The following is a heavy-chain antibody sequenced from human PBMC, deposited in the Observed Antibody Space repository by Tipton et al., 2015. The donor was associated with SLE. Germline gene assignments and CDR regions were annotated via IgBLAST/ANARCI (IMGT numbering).Heavy chain of an antibody. J-gene: IGHJ4*02. CDR2: IRSKTYGATT. D-gene: IGHD1-26*01. CDR1: GFTFGDYA. CDR3: SRTPHSGTSRFDY. V-gene: IGHV3-49*04. Sequence: SLRLSCTGSGFTFGDYAVNWVRQAPGKGLEWVSFIRSKTYGATTEHAASVKGRFTISRDESKSVVYLQMNSLETEDTAVYYCSRTPHSGTSRFDYWGQGTLVTVSS.